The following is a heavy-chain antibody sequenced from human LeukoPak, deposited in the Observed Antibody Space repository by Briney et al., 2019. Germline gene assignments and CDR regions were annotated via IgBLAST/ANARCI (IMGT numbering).Heavy chain of an antibody. J-gene: IGHJ5*02. CDR3: ARAPPRGSSNWYGWLDP. CDR2: IYIGGRT. V-gene: IGHV3-66*02. Sequence: GGSLRLSCAASGFTVGSHYMNWVRQAPGKGLEWESVIYIGGRTAYADFVNGRFTISRDICKNTVYLQMNSLRPEDTAVYYCARAPPRGSSNWYGWLDPWGQGTLVTVSS. CDR1: GFTVGSHY. D-gene: IGHD6-13*01.